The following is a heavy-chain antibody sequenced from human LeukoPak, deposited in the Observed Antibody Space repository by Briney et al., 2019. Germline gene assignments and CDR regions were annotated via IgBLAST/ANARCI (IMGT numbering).Heavy chain of an antibody. Sequence: GGSLRLSCAASGFTFRSYEMNWVRQAPGKGLEWVSYISSSGSTIGYADSVKGRFTISRDNAKNSLYLQMNSLRAEDTAVYYCARVYCSSTSCSYFDYWGQGTLVTVSS. D-gene: IGHD2-2*01. CDR3: ARVYCSSTSCSYFDY. CDR2: ISSSGSTI. CDR1: GFTFRSYE. J-gene: IGHJ4*02. V-gene: IGHV3-48*03.